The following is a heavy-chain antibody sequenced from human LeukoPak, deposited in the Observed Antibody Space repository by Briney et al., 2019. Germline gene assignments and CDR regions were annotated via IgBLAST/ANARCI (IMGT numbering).Heavy chain of an antibody. CDR1: GFTFSSYE. J-gene: IGHJ1*01. V-gene: IGHV3-15*01. CDR3: TTGGYYDSSGYYYGGYFQH. D-gene: IGHD3-22*01. CDR2: IKSKTDGGTT. Sequence: KAGGSLRLSCAASGFTFSSYEMNWVRQAPGKGLEWVGRIKSKTDGGTTDYAAPVKGRFTISRDDSKNTLYLQMNSLKTEDTAVYYCTTGGYYDSSGYYYGGYFQHWGQGTLVTVSS.